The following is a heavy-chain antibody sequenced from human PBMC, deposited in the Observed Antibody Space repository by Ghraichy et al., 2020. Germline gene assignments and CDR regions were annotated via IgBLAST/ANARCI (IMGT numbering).Heavy chain of an antibody. J-gene: IGHJ4*02. CDR1: GGSFSGYY. V-gene: IGHV4-34*01. D-gene: IGHD6-13*01. CDR3: VGSSSWYPRLNY. Sequence: SQTLSLTCAVYGGSFSGYYWSWIRQPPGKGLEWIGEINHSGSTNYNPSLKSRVTISVDTSKNQFSLKLSSVTAADTAVYYCVGSSSWYPRLNYWGQGTLVTISS. CDR2: INHSGST.